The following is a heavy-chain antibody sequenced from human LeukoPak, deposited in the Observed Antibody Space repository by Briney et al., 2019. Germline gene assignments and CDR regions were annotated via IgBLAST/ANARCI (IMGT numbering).Heavy chain of an antibody. CDR2: IYYSGST. J-gene: IGHJ4*02. Sequence: ETLSLTCTVSGGSISSSSYYWGWIRQPPGKGLEWIGSIYYSGSTYYNPSLKSRVTISVDTSKNQFSLKLSSVTAADTAVYYCARLFGLPARGVIIGYYFDYWGQGTLVTVSS. D-gene: IGHD3-10*01. V-gene: IGHV4-39*01. CDR3: ARLFGLPARGVIIGYYFDY. CDR1: GGSISSSSYY.